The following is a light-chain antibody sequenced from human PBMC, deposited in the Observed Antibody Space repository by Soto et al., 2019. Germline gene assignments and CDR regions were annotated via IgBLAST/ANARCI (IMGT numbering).Light chain of an antibody. Sequence: EIVLTQSPATLSLSPGERATLSCRASQSVSSYLAWYQQKPGQAPRLLIYDASNMATGIPARLSGSGSGTAFTLTIGSLEPEDFAVYYCRQRSKWPPLTFGGGTKVE. CDR1: QSVSSY. CDR2: DAS. V-gene: IGKV3-11*01. CDR3: RQRSKWPPLT. J-gene: IGKJ4*01.